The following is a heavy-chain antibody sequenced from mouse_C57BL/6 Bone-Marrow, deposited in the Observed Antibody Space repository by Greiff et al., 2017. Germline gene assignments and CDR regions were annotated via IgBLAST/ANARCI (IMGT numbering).Heavy chain of an antibody. CDR2: ISGGGGNT. Sequence: EVKLVESGGGLVKPGGSLKLSCAASGFTFSSYTMSWVRKTPEKRLEWVATISGGGGNTYYPDSVKGRFTISRDNAKNTLYLQMSSLRSEETALYYCARRGAAGYLDVGGTGTTVTVSS. D-gene: IGHD6-1*01. J-gene: IGHJ1*03. V-gene: IGHV5-9*01. CDR1: GFTFSSYT. CDR3: ARRGAAGYLDV.